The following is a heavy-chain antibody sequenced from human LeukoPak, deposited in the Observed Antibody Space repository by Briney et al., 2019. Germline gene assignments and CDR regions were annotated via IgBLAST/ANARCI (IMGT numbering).Heavy chain of an antibody. V-gene: IGHV1-69*05. CDR3: ARVRYYDSSGYYYDY. Sequence: GASVKVSCKASGGTFSSYAISWVRQAPGQGLEWMGGIIPIFGTANYAQKFQGRVTITTDESTSTAYMELSSLRSEDTAVYCCARVRYYDSSGYYYDYWGQGTLVTVSS. D-gene: IGHD3-22*01. CDR1: GGTFSSYA. J-gene: IGHJ4*02. CDR2: IIPIFGTA.